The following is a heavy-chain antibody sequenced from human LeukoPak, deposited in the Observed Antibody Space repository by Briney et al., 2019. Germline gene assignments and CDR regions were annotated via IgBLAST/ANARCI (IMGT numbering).Heavy chain of an antibody. Sequence: ASVKVSCKASGYTFTRYGISWVRQAPGQGLEWMGWTSAYNGNTNYAQKFQGRVTMTTDTSTSTVYMELRSLRSDDTAVYYCARTYGSSGLGYFDLWGRGTLVTVSS. D-gene: IGHD6-13*01. J-gene: IGHJ2*01. V-gene: IGHV1-18*01. CDR2: TSAYNGNT. CDR1: GYTFTRYG. CDR3: ARTYGSSGLGYFDL.